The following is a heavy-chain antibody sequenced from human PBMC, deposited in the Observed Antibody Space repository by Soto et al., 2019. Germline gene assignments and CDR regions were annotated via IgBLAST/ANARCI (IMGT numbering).Heavy chain of an antibody. CDR1: GGSISSSSYY. CDR3: ARLLHGSYTYNWLDP. CDR2: IYYRGST. J-gene: IGHJ5*02. D-gene: IGHD1-26*01. V-gene: IGHV4-39*01. Sequence: PSETLSLTGTVSGGSISSSSYYWGWIRRPPGKGLEWIWSIYYRGSTCYNPSLKSRVTISVDTSKNQFSLKLSSVTAADTAVYYCARLLHGSYTYNWLDPWGQGTLVTVSS.